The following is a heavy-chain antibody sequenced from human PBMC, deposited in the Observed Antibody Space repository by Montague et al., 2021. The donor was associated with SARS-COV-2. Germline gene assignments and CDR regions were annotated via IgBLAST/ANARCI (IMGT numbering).Heavy chain of an antibody. CDR1: GGSISSSSYH. CDR3: ASLRYYGGNSGFQGLVDY. V-gene: IGHV4-39*01. Sequence: SETLSPTCIVSGGSISSSSYHWGWIRQPPGKGLEWIGTIYCSGSTYYNPSLKSRVTISIDTSKNQFSLKLSSVTAADTAVYDCASLRYYGGNSGFQGLVDYWGQGALVTVSS. J-gene: IGHJ4*02. CDR2: IYCSGST. D-gene: IGHD4-23*01.